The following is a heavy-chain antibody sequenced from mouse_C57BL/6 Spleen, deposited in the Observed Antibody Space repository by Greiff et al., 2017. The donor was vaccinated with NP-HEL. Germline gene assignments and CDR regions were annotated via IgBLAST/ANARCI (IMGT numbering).Heavy chain of an antibody. CDR1: GYTFTSYW. V-gene: IGHV1-52*01. J-gene: IGHJ2*01. CDR2: IDPSDSET. CDR3: AASQHFDY. Sequence: VQLQQSGAELVRPGSSVKLSCKASGYTFTSYWMHWVKQRPIQGLEWIGNIDPSDSETHYNQKFKDKATLTVDKSSSTAYMQLSSLTSEDSAVYYCAASQHFDYWGQGTTLTVSS.